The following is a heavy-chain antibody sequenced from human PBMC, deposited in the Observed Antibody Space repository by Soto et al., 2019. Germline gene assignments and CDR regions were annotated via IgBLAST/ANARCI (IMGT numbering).Heavy chain of an antibody. CDR1: GFSLSTSGVG. D-gene: IGHD6-6*01. V-gene: IGHV2-5*02. CDR3: VHRDLEYSSSSPFDY. Sequence: SGPTLVNPTQTLTLTCTFSGFSLSTSGVGVGWIRQPPGKALEWLALIYWDDDNRYSPSLESRLTITKDTSKNQVVLTMTNMDPEDTATYYCVHRDLEYSSSSPFDYWGQGTLVTVSS. J-gene: IGHJ4*02. CDR2: IYWDDDN.